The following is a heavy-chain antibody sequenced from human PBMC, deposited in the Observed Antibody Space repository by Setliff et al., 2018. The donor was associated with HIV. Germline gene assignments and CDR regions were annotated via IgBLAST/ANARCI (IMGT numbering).Heavy chain of an antibody. CDR3: ARHSDFWSEDAFDI. J-gene: IGHJ3*02. V-gene: IGHV4-4*09. Sequence: SETLSLTCTVSGVSISNYYWNWIRQPPGKGLEWIGYIFTSGDTNYNPSLRSRVTLSVDTSKNQVSLKLGSVTAADTALYYCARHSDFWSEDAFDIWGQG. D-gene: IGHD3-3*01. CDR1: GVSISNYY. CDR2: IFTSGDT.